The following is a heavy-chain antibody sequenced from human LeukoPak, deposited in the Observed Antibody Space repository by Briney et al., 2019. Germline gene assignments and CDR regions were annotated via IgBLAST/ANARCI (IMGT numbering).Heavy chain of an antibody. J-gene: IGHJ4*02. CDR3: ARGPRGYSYVNFDY. CDR2: INHSGST. CDR1: GGPFSGYY. Sequence: SETLSLTRAVYGGPFSGYYWRWIRPPPGKGLEWSGEINHSGSTNYNPSLKSRVTISVDTSENQFSLKLSSVTAADTAVYYCARGPRGYSYVNFDYWGQGTLVTVSS. D-gene: IGHD5-18*01. V-gene: IGHV4-34*01.